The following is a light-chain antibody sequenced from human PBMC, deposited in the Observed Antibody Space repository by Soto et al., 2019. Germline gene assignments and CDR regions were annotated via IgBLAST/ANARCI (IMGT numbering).Light chain of an antibody. Sequence: QSALTQPRSVSGSPGQSVSISCTGTSSDVGGYNYVSWYQQHPGKAPKVMIYDVSKRPSGVPDRSSGSKSGNTASLTISGLQSEDEADYYCCSYAGRFTYVFGTGTKVTVL. CDR3: CSYAGRFTYV. CDR1: SSDVGGYNY. V-gene: IGLV2-11*01. J-gene: IGLJ1*01. CDR2: DVS.